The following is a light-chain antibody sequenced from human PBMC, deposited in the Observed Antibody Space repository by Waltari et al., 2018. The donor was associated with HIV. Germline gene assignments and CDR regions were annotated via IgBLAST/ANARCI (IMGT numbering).Light chain of an antibody. J-gene: IGLJ2*01. V-gene: IGLV4-69*02. CDR3: QTWGTGLVV. Sequence: QLMLTQSPSASASLGASVKPTCTLSSGHSSYAIAWHQQQPEKGPRYLMKVNSDGSHSKGFGIPVRFSGSSSGAARYLTISSLQSGDESDYYCQTWGTGLVVFGGGTQLTVL. CDR2: VNSDGSH. CDR1: SGHSSYA.